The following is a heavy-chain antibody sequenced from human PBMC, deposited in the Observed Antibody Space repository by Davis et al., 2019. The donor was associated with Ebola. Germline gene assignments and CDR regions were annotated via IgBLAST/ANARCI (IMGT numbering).Heavy chain of an antibody. Sequence: SVKVSCKASGFTFTSSAVQWVRQARGQRLEWIGWIVVGSGNTNYAQKFQERVTITRDMSTSTAYMELSSLRSEDTAVYYCAKRARGLMVYATQDYGMDVWGQGTTVTVSS. D-gene: IGHD2-8*01. V-gene: IGHV1-58*01. CDR2: IVVGSGNT. CDR3: AKRARGLMVYATQDYGMDV. CDR1: GFTFTSSA. J-gene: IGHJ6*02.